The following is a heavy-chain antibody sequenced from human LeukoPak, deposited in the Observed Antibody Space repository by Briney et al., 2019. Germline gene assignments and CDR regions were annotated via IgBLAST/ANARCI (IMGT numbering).Heavy chain of an antibody. D-gene: IGHD6-13*01. CDR1: GFTFSAYE. V-gene: IGHV3-48*03. CDR2: ITSSGSTI. Sequence: GGFLRLSCAASGFTFSAYEMNWVRQAPGKGLEWISYITSSGSTIYYADSVKGRFTISRDNAENSLFLQMNSLRAEDTAVYYCARGVGSSWPGWFDPWGQGTLVTVSS. CDR3: ARGVGSSWPGWFDP. J-gene: IGHJ5*02.